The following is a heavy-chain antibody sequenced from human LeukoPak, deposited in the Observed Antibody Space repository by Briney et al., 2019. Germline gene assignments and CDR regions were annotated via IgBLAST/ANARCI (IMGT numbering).Heavy chain of an antibody. Sequence: SGPTLVKPTQTLTLTCTFSGFSLSTSGVGVGWIRQPPGKALEGLALIYWNDDKRYSPSLMGRLTITKDTSKNQVVLTMTNMDPVDTATYYCTHFVRVTTHFDCWGQGTLVTVSS. D-gene: IGHD2-21*02. CDR2: IYWNDDK. CDR1: GFSLSTSGVG. CDR3: THFVRVTTHFDC. J-gene: IGHJ4*02. V-gene: IGHV2-5*01.